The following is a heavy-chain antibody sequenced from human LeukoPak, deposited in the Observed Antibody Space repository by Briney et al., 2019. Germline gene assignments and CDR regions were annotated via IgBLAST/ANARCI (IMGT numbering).Heavy chain of an antibody. V-gene: IGHV1-18*01. CDR3: ARIHMVRGVDPESFRYYYYYYGMDV. CDR2: ISAYNGNT. J-gene: IGHJ6*02. Sequence: ASVKVSCKASGYTFTSYGISWVRQAPGQGLEWMGWISAYNGNTNYAQKLQGRVTMTTDTSTSTAYMELRSLRSDDTAVYYCARIHMVRGVDPESFRYYYYYYGMDVWGQGTTVTVSS. CDR1: GYTFTSYG. D-gene: IGHD3-10*01.